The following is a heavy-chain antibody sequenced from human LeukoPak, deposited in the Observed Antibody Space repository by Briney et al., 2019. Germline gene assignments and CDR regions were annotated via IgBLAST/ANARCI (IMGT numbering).Heavy chain of an antibody. Sequence: ASVKVSCKASGYTFTGYYMHWVRQAPGQGLEWMGWINPNSGGTNYAQKFQGRVTMTRDTSISTAYMELSRLRSDDTAVYYCARDSFYDSSGYYWSYFDYWGQGTLVTVSS. V-gene: IGHV1-2*02. CDR3: ARDSFYDSSGYYWSYFDY. J-gene: IGHJ4*02. D-gene: IGHD3-22*01. CDR1: GYTFTGYY. CDR2: INPNSGGT.